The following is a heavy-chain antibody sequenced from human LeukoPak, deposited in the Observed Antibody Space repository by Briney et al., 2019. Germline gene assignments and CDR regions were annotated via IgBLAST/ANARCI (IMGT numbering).Heavy chain of an antibody. J-gene: IGHJ5*02. CDR1: GYSFTDYY. D-gene: IGHD2-21*01. Sequence: EASVKVSCKTSGYSFTDYYMHWVRQAPGQGLEWMGWINPNSGGTSSAQKFQGRVTMTRDTSITTVYMEVSWLTSDDTAIYHCARGGRLDWGSYLIGPWGQGTLVTVSS. V-gene: IGHV1-2*02. CDR2: INPNSGGT. CDR3: ARGGRLDWGSYLIGP.